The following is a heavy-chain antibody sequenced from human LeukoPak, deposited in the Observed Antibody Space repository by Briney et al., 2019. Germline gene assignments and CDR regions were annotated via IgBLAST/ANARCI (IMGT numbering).Heavy chain of an antibody. CDR2: ISRSGSTI. CDR1: GFTFSDYY. D-gene: IGHD3-10*01. V-gene: IGHV3-11*04. CDR3: ARGRGVHFYYYYMDV. Sequence: GGSLRLSCEASGFTFSDYYMKWIRQAPGKGLEWVSYISRSGSTIYYADSVKGRFTISRDNAKNSLYLEMNSLRAEDTAIYYCARGRGVHFYYYYMDVWGKGTTVTVSS. J-gene: IGHJ6*03.